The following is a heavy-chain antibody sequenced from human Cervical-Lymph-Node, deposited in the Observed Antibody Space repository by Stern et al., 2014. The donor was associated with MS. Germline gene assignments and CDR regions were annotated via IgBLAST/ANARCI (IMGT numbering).Heavy chain of an antibody. D-gene: IGHD3-10*01. CDR2: IIPTFGSA. CDR3: ARDHFTMVRGVVTSRNWFAP. J-gene: IGHJ5*02. Sequence: QVQLVQSGAEVKKPGSSVKVSCKAPGGTFSNYGISWLRQAPGQGLEWMGGIIPTFGSANYAPKFQGRMTIIADEATSTAYLELSSLRSDDTAVYYCARDHFTMVRGVVTSRNWFAPWGQGTLVTVSS. V-gene: IGHV1-69*01. CDR1: GGTFSNYG.